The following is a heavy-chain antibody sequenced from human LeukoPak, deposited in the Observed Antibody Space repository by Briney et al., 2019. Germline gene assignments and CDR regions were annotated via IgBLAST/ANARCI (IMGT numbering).Heavy chain of an antibody. CDR3: ARFYGGSAFDI. J-gene: IGHJ3*02. V-gene: IGHV3-74*01. CDR1: GFTFSAYW. Sequence: GGSLRLSCAASGFTFSAYWMHWVRQAPGKGLVWVSRINSDGFSITYADSVKGRFTISRDDAKNTLYLHMNSLRGEDTAVYYCARFYGGSAFDIWGQGTMVTVSS. CDR2: INSDGFSI. D-gene: IGHD3-16*01.